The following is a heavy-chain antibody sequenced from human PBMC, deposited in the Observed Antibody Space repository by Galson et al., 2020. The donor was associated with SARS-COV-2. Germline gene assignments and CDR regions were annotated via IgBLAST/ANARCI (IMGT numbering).Heavy chain of an antibody. CDR3: ARGGRYSRYYFDY. D-gene: IGHD6-13*01. CDR2: INHSGST. Sequence: SETLSLTCAVYGGSFSGYYWSWIRQPPGKGLEWIGEINHSGSTNYNPSLKSRVTISVDTSKNQFSLKLSSVTAADTAVYYCARGGRYSRYYFDYWGQGTLVTVSS. V-gene: IGHV4-34*01. CDR1: GGSFSGYY. J-gene: IGHJ4*02.